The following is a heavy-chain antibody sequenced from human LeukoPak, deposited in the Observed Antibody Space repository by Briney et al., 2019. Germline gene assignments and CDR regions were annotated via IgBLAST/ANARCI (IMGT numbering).Heavy chain of an antibody. CDR1: GGSISSGTYY. Sequence: SETLSLTCTVSGGSISSGTYYWRWIRQPAGKGLEWIGRIYTSGSTNYNPSLKSRVTISVDTSKNQFSLKLSSVTAADTAVYYCAREYCSGGTCYSGYSYYMDVWGKGTTVTVSS. V-gene: IGHV4-61*02. CDR2: IYTSGST. J-gene: IGHJ6*03. D-gene: IGHD2-15*01. CDR3: AREYCSGGTCYSGYSYYMDV.